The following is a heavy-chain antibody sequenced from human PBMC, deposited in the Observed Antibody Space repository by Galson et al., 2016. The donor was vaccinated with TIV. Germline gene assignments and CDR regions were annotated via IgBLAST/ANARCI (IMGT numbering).Heavy chain of an antibody. CDR2: ISGSGVST. Sequence: SLRLSCAASGFTFNSYVMYWVRQAPGKGLEWVSSISGSGVSTYYAESVKGRFTISRDKSRNTLYLQMNSLRAEDTAVYYCAKDLQTYIVMTGYFDSWGQGTLVTVSS. CDR3: AKDLQTYIVMTGYFDS. D-gene: IGHD2/OR15-2a*01. CDR1: GFTFNSYV. V-gene: IGHV3-23*01. J-gene: IGHJ4*02.